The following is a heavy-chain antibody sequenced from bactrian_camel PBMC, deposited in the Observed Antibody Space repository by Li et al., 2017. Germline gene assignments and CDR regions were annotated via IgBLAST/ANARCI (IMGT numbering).Heavy chain of an antibody. CDR3: AAAPSFGLEHGLDLPFPY. Sequence: VQLVESGGASVQAGGSLMLSCATSARYSTYCMGWFRQAPGRERERIVLIYRDFGTPYYADSVKGRFVSSHDSAKNTVYLQMNSLKPEDTAMYYCAAAPSFGLEHGLDLPFPYWGQGTQVTV. V-gene: IGHV3S40*01. J-gene: IGHJ4*01. CDR2: IYRDFGTP. CDR1: ARYSTYC. D-gene: IGHD4*01.